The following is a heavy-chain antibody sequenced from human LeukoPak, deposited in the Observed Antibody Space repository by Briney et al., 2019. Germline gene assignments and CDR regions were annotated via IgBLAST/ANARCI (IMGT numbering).Heavy chain of an antibody. Sequence: ASVKVSCKASGYTFTSYDINWVRQATGQGLAWMGWMNPKSGNTGYAQKFQGRVTMTRDTSISTAYMELSSLRSEDTAVYYCARVTGSIDYWGQGTLVTVSS. D-gene: IGHD1-26*01. CDR3: ARVTGSIDY. CDR2: MNPKSGNT. J-gene: IGHJ4*02. V-gene: IGHV1-8*01. CDR1: GYTFTSYD.